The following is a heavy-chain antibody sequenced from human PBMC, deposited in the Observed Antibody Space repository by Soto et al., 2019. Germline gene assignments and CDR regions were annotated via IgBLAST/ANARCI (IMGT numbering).Heavy chain of an antibody. V-gene: IGHV3-73*01. Sequence: PGGSLRLSCATSGFTFSGSAMHWVRQASGRGLEWVGRIRSKTKKYATAYAGSVKGRFTISRDDSKNTTYLQMNSPKTEDTAVYYCSRGSLERGFDPWGQGTLVTVSS. CDR3: SRGSLERGFDP. J-gene: IGHJ5*02. D-gene: IGHD1-1*01. CDR1: GFTFSGSA. CDR2: IRSKTKKYAT.